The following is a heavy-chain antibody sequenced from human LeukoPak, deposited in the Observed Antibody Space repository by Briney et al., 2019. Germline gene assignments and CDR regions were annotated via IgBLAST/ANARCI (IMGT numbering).Heavy chain of an antibody. V-gene: IGHV4-39*01. CDR1: GGSISSSSYY. CDR3: ARRVYYYGSGNYYTSDYFDY. CDR2: IYYSGST. Sequence: PSETLSLTCTVSGGSISSSSYYWGWIRQPPGKGLEWIGSIYYSGSTYYNQSVKSRVTISVDTSKNQFSMKLSSVTAADTAVYYCARRVYYYGSGNYYTSDYFDYWGQGTLVTVSS. D-gene: IGHD3-10*01. J-gene: IGHJ4*02.